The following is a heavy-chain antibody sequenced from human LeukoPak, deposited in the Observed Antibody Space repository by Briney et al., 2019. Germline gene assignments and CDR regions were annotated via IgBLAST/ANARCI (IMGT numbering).Heavy chain of an antibody. CDR3: AKSHSLLELDYFDY. CDR1: GFTFSSYG. D-gene: IGHD1-7*01. J-gene: IGHJ4*02. Sequence: GGSLRLSCAASGFTFSSYGMHWVRQAPGKGLEWVAFIRYDGSNKYYADSVKGRFTISRDNSKNTLYLQMSSLRAEDTAVYYCAKSHSLLELDYFDYWGQGTLVTVSS. V-gene: IGHV3-30*02. CDR2: IRYDGSNK.